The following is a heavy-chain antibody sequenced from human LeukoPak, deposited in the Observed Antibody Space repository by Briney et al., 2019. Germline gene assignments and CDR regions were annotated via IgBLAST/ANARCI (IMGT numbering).Heavy chain of an antibody. CDR1: GFTFSSYA. CDR2: ISGSGGST. J-gene: IGHJ6*02. Sequence: GGSLRLSCAASGFTFSSYAMSWVRQAPGKGLEWASAISGSGGSTYYADSVKGRFTVSRDNSKNTLYLQMNSLRAEDTAVYYCAKDYSGSQFYYYYGMDVWGQGTTVTVSS. V-gene: IGHV3-23*01. CDR3: AKDYSGSQFYYYYGMDV. D-gene: IGHD1-26*01.